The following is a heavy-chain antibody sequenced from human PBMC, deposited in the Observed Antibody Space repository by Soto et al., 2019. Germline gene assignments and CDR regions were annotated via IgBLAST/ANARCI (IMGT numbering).Heavy chain of an antibody. CDR2: VYYSGNT. CDR1: GGSISPYY. D-gene: IGHD6-13*01. V-gene: IGHV4-59*01. Sequence: QVQLQESGPGLVKPSETLSLTCTVSGGSISPYYWSWIRQPPGKGLEWIGYVYYSGNTNYNPSLESRATISVDTSSNRFSLNLTSATAADTAVYYCARKGAAASYAHYYMDVWGGGTAVTVSS. CDR3: ARKGAAASYAHYYMDV. J-gene: IGHJ6*03.